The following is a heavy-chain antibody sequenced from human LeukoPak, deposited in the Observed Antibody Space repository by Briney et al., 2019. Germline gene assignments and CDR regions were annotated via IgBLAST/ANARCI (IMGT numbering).Heavy chain of an antibody. V-gene: IGHV4-34*01. D-gene: IGHD3-10*01. CDR1: GGSFSGYY. Sequence: SETLSLTCAVYGGSFSGYYWSWIRQPPGKGLEWIGEINHSGSTNYNPSLKSRVTISVDTSKNQFSLKLSSVTAADTAVYYCARGGSMVRGGRNYYYYYGMDVWGQGTTVTVSS. CDR3: ARGGSMVRGGRNYYYYYGMDV. CDR2: INHSGST. J-gene: IGHJ6*02.